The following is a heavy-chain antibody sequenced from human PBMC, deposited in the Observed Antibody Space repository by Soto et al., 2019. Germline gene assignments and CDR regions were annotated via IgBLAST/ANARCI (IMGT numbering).Heavy chain of an antibody. J-gene: IGHJ3*02. CDR1: GFTFSGSA. CDR2: IRSKANSYAT. D-gene: IGHD3-3*01. Sequence: QPGGSLRLSCAASGFTFSGSAMHWVRQASGKGLEWVGRIRSKANSYATAYAASVKGRFTISRDDSKNTAYLQMNSLKTEDTAVYYCTRHNPLPTIFGVVGADAFDIWGQGTMVTVSS. V-gene: IGHV3-73*01. CDR3: TRHNPLPTIFGVVGADAFDI.